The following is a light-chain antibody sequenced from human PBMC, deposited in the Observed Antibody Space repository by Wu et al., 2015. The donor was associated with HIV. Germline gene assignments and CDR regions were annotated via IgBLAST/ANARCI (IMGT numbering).Light chain of an antibody. Sequence: EIVLTQSPATLSVSPGERVTLSCRASQSVKSDFLAWYQQKSGQAPRLVIFAASIPATGIPDRFSGSGSGTEFTLTINNMQSEDFAVYYCQQYNNWPPAYTFGQGTKLEIK. CDR3: QQYNNWPPAYT. CDR1: QSVKSD. CDR2: AAS. V-gene: IGKV3D-15*03. J-gene: IGKJ2*01.